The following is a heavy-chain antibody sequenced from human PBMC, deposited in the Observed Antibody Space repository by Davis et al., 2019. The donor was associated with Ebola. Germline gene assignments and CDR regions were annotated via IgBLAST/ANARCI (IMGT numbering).Heavy chain of an antibody. CDR3: ARVPHRQYGMDV. Sequence: PGGSLRLSCAVSGFTFSSYSMNWVRQAPGKGLEWVSYIGSRSYTIYYADSVRGRFTVSRDNAKNSLYLQMKSLRDEETAVYYCARVPHRQYGMDVWGQGTTVTVSS. CDR2: IGSRSYTI. J-gene: IGHJ6*02. CDR1: GFTFSSYS. V-gene: IGHV3-48*02. D-gene: IGHD1-14*01.